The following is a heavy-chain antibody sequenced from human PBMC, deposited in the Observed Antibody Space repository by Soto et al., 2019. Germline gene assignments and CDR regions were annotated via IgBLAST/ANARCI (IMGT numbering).Heavy chain of an antibody. CDR3: ARARFQLLHPYYYGMDV. J-gene: IGHJ6*02. D-gene: IGHD2-15*01. V-gene: IGHV4-59*01. Sequence: QVQLQQSGPGLVKPSETLSLTCTVSGGSISSYYWSWIRQPPGKGLDWIGYTYYTEKTNYNPSLKSRVTISVDTSKNQFSLKLRSVTAADTGVYFCARARFQLLHPYYYGMDVWGQGTAVTVSS. CDR2: TYYTEKT. CDR1: GGSISSYY.